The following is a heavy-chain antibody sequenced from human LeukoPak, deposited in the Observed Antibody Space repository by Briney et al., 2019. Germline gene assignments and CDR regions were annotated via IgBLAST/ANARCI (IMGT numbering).Heavy chain of an antibody. CDR1: GFTFSSYA. J-gene: IGHJ4*02. Sequence: QTGGSLRLSCAASGFTFSSYAMSWVRQAPGKGLEWVSVIYSGGSTYYADSVKGRFTISRDNSKNTLYLQMNSLRAEDTAVYYCAREALSGSYYGIDYWGQGTLVTVSS. D-gene: IGHD1-26*01. CDR2: IYSGGST. V-gene: IGHV3-53*01. CDR3: AREALSGSYYGIDY.